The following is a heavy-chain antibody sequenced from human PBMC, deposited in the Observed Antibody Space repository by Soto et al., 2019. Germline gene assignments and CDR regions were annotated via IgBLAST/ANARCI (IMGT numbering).Heavy chain of an antibody. CDR3: ATECGSLNWFDP. J-gene: IGHJ5*02. Sequence: EVQLVESGGGLVQPGGSLRLSCAASGFTFSSYSMNWVRQAPGKGLEWVSYISSSSSTIYYADSVKGRFTISRDNAKNSLCLQMKSLRDEDTAVYYCATECGSLNWFDPWGQGTLVTVSS. D-gene: IGHD1-26*01. CDR2: ISSSSSTI. CDR1: GFTFSSYS. V-gene: IGHV3-48*02.